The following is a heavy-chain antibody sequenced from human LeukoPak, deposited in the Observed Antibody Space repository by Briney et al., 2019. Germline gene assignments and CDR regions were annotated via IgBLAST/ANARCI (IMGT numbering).Heavy chain of an antibody. Sequence: GGSLRLSCAASGFTVSSNYMSWVRQAPGKGLEWVSIIYSAGSTYYADSVKGRFTISRDNSKNTLYLQMNSLRAEDTAVYYCARDSGMYSSGSYVYFQHWGQGTLVTVSS. CDR1: GFTVSSNY. D-gene: IGHD6-19*01. CDR2: IYSAGST. V-gene: IGHV3-53*01. J-gene: IGHJ1*01. CDR3: ARDSGMYSSGSYVYFQH.